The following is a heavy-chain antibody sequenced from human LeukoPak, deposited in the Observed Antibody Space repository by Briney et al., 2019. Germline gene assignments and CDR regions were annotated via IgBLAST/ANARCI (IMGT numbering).Heavy chain of an antibody. V-gene: IGHV4-4*07. CDR1: GGSISSYY. CDR2: IYTSGST. CDR3: ARVPLYGSQTKAAFDI. Sequence: SETLSLTCTVSGGSISSYYWSWIRQPAGKGLEWIGRIYTSGSTNYNPSLKSRVTMSVDTSKNQFSLKLSSVTAADTAVYYCARVPLYGSQTKAAFDIWGQGTMVTFSS. D-gene: IGHD3-10*01. J-gene: IGHJ3*02.